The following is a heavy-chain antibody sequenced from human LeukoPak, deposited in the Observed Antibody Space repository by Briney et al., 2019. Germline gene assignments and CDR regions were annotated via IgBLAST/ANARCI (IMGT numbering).Heavy chain of an antibody. J-gene: IGHJ6*04. CDR1: GGSISSYY. CDR3: ARDAPISRNYDFVPDYCLDV. Sequence: SETLSLTCTVSGGSISSYYWSWIRQPPGKGLEWIGYIYYSGSTNYNPSLKSRVTISVDTSKNQFSLKLSSVTAADTAVYYCARDAPISRNYDFVPDYCLDVWDKGTTVTVSS. CDR2: IYYSGST. V-gene: IGHV4-59*01. D-gene: IGHD3-3*01.